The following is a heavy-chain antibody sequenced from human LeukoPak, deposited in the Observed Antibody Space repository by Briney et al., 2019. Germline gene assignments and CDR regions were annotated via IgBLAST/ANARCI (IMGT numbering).Heavy chain of an antibody. V-gene: IGHV3-74*01. CDR1: GFTFSNYW. Sequence: GGSLRRSCAASGFTFSNYWMHWVRQAPGKGLVWVSRINYDGTTTGYADSVKGRFTISRDNAKNTLYLQMNSLRAEDTAVYYCARRDVFDIWGQGTMVTVSS. J-gene: IGHJ3*02. CDR2: INYDGTTT. CDR3: ARRDVFDI.